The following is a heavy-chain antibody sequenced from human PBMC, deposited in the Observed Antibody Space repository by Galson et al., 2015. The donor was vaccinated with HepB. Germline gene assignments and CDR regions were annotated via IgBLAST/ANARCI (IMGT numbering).Heavy chain of an antibody. J-gene: IGHJ6*02. V-gene: IGHV3-33*01. CDR1: GFTFSSYG. CDR3: AREPGIAAAGTGDYYGMDV. Sequence: SLRLSCAASGFTFSSYGMHWVRQAPGKGLEWVAVIWYDGSNKYYADSVKGRFTISRDNSKNTLYLQMNSLRAEDTAVYYCAREPGIAAAGTGDYYGMDVWGQGTTVTVSS. D-gene: IGHD6-13*01. CDR2: IWYDGSNK.